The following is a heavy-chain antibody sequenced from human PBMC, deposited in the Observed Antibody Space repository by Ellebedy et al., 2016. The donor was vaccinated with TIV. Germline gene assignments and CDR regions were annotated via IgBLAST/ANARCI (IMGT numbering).Heavy chain of an antibody. CDR2: ISSTSSFI. J-gene: IGHJ4*02. Sequence: GESLKISCAASGFTFSSYAMSWVRQVPGKGLEWVSSISSTSSFIYYADSVKGRFTISRDNAKNSLYLQMNSLRAEDTAVYYCARVGLWFGDLDYWGQGTLVTVSS. V-gene: IGHV3-21*01. CDR1: GFTFSSYA. D-gene: IGHD3-10*01. CDR3: ARVGLWFGDLDY.